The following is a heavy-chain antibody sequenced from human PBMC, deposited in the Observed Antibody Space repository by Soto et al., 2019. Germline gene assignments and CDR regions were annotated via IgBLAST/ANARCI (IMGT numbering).Heavy chain of an antibody. V-gene: IGHV1-18*01. D-gene: IGHD3-3*01. CDR2: ISAYNVNT. J-gene: IGHJ4*02. Sequence: QVQLVQSGAEVKKPGASVKVSCKASGYTFTSYGISWVRQAPGQGLEWMGWISAYNVNTNYAQKLQGRVTITTDTATSTAYMELRSMRSDDTAVYYCAIVHYDFWSGYFDYWGQGTLVTVSS. CDR3: AIVHYDFWSGYFDY. CDR1: GYTFTSYG.